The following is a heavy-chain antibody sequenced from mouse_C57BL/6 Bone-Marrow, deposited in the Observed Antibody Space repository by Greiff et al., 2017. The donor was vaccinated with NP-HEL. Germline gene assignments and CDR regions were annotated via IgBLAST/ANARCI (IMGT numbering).Heavy chain of an antibody. CDR2: ISDGGSYT. J-gene: IGHJ4*01. CDR1: GFTFSSYA. V-gene: IGHV5-4*01. Sequence: EVQGVESGGGLVKPGGSLKLSCAASGFTFSSYAMSWVRQTPEKRLEWVATISDGGSYTYYPDNVKGRFTISRDNAKNNLYLQMSHLKSEDTAMYYSARGDYYGPPYAMDYWGQGTSVTVSS. D-gene: IGHD1-1*01. CDR3: ARGDYYGPPYAMDY.